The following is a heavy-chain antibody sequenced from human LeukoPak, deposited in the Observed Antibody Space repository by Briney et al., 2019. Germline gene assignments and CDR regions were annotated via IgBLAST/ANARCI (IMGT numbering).Heavy chain of an antibody. J-gene: IGHJ4*02. CDR2: IYTGGNT. CDR1: GFTFTSYG. D-gene: IGHD3-22*01. CDR3: ARGDDSGYYDYFDY. V-gene: IGHV3-53*01. Sequence: EGSLRLSCAASGFTFTSYGMNWVRQAPGKGLEWVSAIYTGGNTYYAASVKGRFTISRDFSKNTVFLHMNSLRAEDTAMYYCARGDDSGYYDYFDYWGQGALVTVSS.